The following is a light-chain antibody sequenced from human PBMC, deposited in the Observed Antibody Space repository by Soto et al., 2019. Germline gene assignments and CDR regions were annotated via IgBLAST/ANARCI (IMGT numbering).Light chain of an antibody. CDR1: QGISSY. V-gene: IGKV1-8*01. J-gene: IGKJ1*01. CDR2: AAS. Sequence: AIRMTQSPSSFSASTLDRVTITFLASQGISSYLAWYQQKPGKAPKLLIYAASTLLSGVPSRFSGSGSGTDFTLTISCLQSEDFATYYCQQYYSYPRTFGQGTKVDIK. CDR3: QQYYSYPRT.